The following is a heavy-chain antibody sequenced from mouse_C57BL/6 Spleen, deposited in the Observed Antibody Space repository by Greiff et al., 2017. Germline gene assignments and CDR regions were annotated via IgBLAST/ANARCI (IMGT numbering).Heavy chain of an antibody. V-gene: IGHV1-52*01. CDR3: ARSGGYGYDAY. D-gene: IGHD2-2*01. J-gene: IGHJ3*01. CDR2: IDPSDSET. Sequence: VQLQQPGAELVRPGSSVKLSCKASGYTFTSYWMHWVKQRPIQGLEWIGNIDPSDSETHYNQKFKDKATLTVDKSSSTAYMQLSSLTSEDSAVYYCARSGGYGYDAYWGQGTLVTVSA. CDR1: GYTFTSYW.